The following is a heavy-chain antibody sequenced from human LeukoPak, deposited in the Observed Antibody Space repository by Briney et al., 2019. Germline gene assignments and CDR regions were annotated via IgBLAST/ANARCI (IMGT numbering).Heavy chain of an antibody. V-gene: IGHV1-18*01. CDR2: ISAYNGNT. CDR1: GYTFTSYG. J-gene: IGHJ4*02. Sequence: ASVKVSCKASGYTFTSYGISWVRQAPGQGLEWMGWISAYNGNTNYAQKLQGRVTMTTDTSTSTAYMELRSLRSDDTAVYYCARGGYYDILTGYSRAFDYWGQGTLVTVSS. D-gene: IGHD3-9*01. CDR3: ARGGYYDILTGYSRAFDY.